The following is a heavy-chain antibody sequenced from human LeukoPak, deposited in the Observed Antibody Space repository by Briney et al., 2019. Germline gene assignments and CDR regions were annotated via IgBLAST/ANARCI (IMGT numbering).Heavy chain of an antibody. CDR3: ARVAFYGAIPDDI. Sequence: SETLSLTCTVSGGSISSYYWSWIRQPPGKGLEWIGYIYYSGSTNYNPSLKSRVTISVDKSKNQFSLNLYSVTAADTAVHYCARVAFYGAIPDDIWGQGTMVTVSS. J-gene: IGHJ3*02. CDR1: GGSISSYY. V-gene: IGHV4-59*12. D-gene: IGHD2-21*01. CDR2: IYYSGST.